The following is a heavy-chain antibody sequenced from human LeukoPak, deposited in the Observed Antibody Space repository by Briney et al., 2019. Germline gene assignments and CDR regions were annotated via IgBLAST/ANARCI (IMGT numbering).Heavy chain of an antibody. CDR1: GFTFSSYS. Sequence: GGSLRLSCAASGFTFSSYSMNWVRQAPGKGLEWVSYISSSSSTIYYADSVKGRFTISRDNAKNSLYLQMNSLRAEDTAVYYCARELSRYSSSWTHWGQGTLVTVSS. CDR2: ISSSSSTI. J-gene: IGHJ4*02. D-gene: IGHD6-13*01. V-gene: IGHV3-48*01. CDR3: ARELSRYSSSWTH.